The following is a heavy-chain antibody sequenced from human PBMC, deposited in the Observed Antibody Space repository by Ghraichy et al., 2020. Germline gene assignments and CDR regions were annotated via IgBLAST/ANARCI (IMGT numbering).Heavy chain of an antibody. J-gene: IGHJ6*02. CDR1: GFTFSSYS. V-gene: IGHV3-21*01. Sequence: GRSLRLSCAASGFTFSSYSMNWVRQAPGKGLEWVSSISSSSSYIYYADSVKGRFTISRDNAKNSLYLQMNSLRAEDTAVYYCARGVGSYYYYYYYGMDVWGQGTTVTVSS. CDR3: ARGVGSYYYYYYYGMDV. D-gene: IGHD1-26*01. CDR2: ISSSSSYI.